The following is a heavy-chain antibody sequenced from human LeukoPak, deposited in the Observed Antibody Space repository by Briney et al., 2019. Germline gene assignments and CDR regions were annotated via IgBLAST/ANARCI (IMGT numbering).Heavy chain of an antibody. CDR1: RLTFNDYW. D-gene: IGHD6-19*01. Sequence: PGGSLRLSCVASRLTFNDYWMNWVRQAPGKGLEWVANIKQDGSEKYYVDSVKGRFTISRDNAQNSLFLQMNSLRAEDTAVYYCARAGVAGYSDYWGQGTLVTVSS. CDR3: ARAGVAGYSDY. V-gene: IGHV3-7*01. J-gene: IGHJ4*02. CDR2: IKQDGSEK.